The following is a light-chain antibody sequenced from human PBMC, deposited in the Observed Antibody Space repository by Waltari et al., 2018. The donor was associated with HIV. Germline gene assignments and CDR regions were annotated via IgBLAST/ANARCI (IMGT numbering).Light chain of an antibody. CDR1: SSDVSTYKL. V-gene: IGLV2-23*02. J-gene: IGLJ2*01. CDR3: CSYAGRSTFVL. Sequence: QSALTQPASVSGSPGQSITISCNETSSDVSTYKLVSWYQQHPGKVPKLIIYEINKRPSGVSNRSSGSKSGNMASLTISGLQSEDEAFYHCCSYAGRSTFVLFGGGTKLTVL. CDR2: EIN.